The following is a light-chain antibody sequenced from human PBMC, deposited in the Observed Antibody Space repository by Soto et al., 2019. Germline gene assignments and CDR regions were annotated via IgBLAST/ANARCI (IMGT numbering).Light chain of an antibody. J-gene: IGLJ1*01. CDR1: SSDIGTYNH. Sequence: QSALTQPASVSGSPGQSITISCTGTSSDIGTYNHVSWYQQHPGKAPQLIIYEVSNRPSGLSNRFSASKSGNTASLTISGLQAEDDADYYCCSYTTSSTLVFGTGTQLTVL. CDR3: CSYTTSSTLV. CDR2: EVS. V-gene: IGLV2-14*01.